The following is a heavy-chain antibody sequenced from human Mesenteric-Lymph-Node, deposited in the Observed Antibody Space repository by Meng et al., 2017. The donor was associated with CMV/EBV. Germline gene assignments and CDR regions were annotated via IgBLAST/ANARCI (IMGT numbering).Heavy chain of an antibody. CDR3: AKVKDFWSGPAGFPDGFDI. D-gene: IGHD3-3*01. V-gene: IGHV4-59*01. CDR1: GASISSYH. CDR2: MYYSGST. Sequence: SETLSLTCTVSGASISSYHWSWIRQPPGKGLEWIGYMYYSGSTNYNPPLKSRVTLSVDTSKNQFSLKLSSVTAADTAVYYCAKVKDFWSGPAGFPDGFDIWGQGTMVTVSS. J-gene: IGHJ3*02.